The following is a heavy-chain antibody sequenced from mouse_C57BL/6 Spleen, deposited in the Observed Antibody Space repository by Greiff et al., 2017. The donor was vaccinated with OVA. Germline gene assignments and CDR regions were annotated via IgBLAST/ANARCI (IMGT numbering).Heavy chain of an antibody. D-gene: IGHD2-4*01. V-gene: IGHV1-69*01. CDR3: ARSGDYDGPLDY. CDR1: GYTFTSYW. J-gene: IGHJ2*01. CDR2: IDPSDSYT. Sequence: VQLQQPGAELVMPGASVKLSCKASGYTFTSYWMHWVKQRPGQGLEWIGEIDPSDSYTNYNQKFKGKSTLTVDKSSSTAYMQLSSLTSEDSAVYYCARSGDYDGPLDYWGQGTTLTVSS.